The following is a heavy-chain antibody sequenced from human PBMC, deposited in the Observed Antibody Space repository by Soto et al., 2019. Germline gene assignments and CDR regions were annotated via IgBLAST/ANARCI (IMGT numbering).Heavy chain of an antibody. CDR2: IGGRGGNS. J-gene: IGHJ4*02. V-gene: IGHV3-23*01. D-gene: IGHD4-17*01. CDR1: GFAFDDYA. CDR3: AKPSAYGDFAGSFDS. Sequence: EVHLLESGGGLVQRGGSLRLSCVASGFAFDDYAMNWVRQAPGKGLEWVANIGGRGGNSFYGESMRGRFAISRDNSKNTLSLEMNNLRVDDSATYYCAKPSAYGDFAGSFDSWGQGTLVTVSP.